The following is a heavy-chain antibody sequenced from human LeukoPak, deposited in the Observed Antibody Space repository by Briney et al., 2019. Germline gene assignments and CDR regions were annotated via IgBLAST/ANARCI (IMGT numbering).Heavy chain of an antibody. J-gene: IGHJ4*02. V-gene: IGHV4-34*01. CDR3: ASSGTTGTNLDY. D-gene: IGHD1-1*01. Sequence: PETLSLTCAVYGGSFSGYYWSWIRQPPGKGLEWIGEINHSGSTNYNPSLKSRVTISVDTSKNQFSLKLSSVTAADTAVYYCASSGTTGTNLDYWGQGTLVTVSS. CDR1: GGSFSGYY. CDR2: INHSGST.